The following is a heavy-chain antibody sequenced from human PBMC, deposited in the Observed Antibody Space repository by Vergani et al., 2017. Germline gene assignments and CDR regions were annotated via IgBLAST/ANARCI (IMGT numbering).Heavy chain of an antibody. CDR2: ISYDGTQK. J-gene: IGHJ4*02. Sequence: QVRLVESGGGVVQPGRSLRLSCAVSGFTSSYYGMHWVRQAPGKGLEWVAVISYDGTQKYYADSVKGRFTISRDNSKTLYLQMDSLRVEDTAMYFCARDLSYSTAWPFFDSRGQGTLVTVSS. V-gene: IGHV3-30*03. CDR3: ARDLSYSTAWPFFDS. CDR1: GFTSSYYG. D-gene: IGHD4-11*01.